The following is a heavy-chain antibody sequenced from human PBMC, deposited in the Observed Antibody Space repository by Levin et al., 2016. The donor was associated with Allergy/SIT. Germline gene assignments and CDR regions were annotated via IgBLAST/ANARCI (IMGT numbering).Heavy chain of an antibody. Sequence: RQAPGKGLEWVSYISSSGSTIYYADSVKGRFTISRDNAKNSLYLQMNSLRAEDTAVYYCGRVVGTTVGTDYFDYWGQGTLVTVSS. V-gene: IGHV3-11*01. CDR2: ISSSGSTI. CDR3: GRVVGTTVGTDYFDY. D-gene: IGHD1-1*01. J-gene: IGHJ4*02.